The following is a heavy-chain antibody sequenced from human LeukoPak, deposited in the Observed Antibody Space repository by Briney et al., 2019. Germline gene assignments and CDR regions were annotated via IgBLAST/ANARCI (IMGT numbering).Heavy chain of an antibody. CDR2: ISYDGSNK. V-gene: IGHV3-30*04. Sequence: QPGRSLRLSCAASGFTFSSYAMHWVRQAPGKGLEWVAVISYDGSNKYYADSVKGRFTISRDNSKNTLYLQMNSLRAEDTAVYYCAKDLRNSGYASYYYYGMDVWGKGTTVTVSS. CDR3: AKDLRNSGYASYYYYGMDV. J-gene: IGHJ6*04. D-gene: IGHD5-12*01. CDR1: GFTFSSYA.